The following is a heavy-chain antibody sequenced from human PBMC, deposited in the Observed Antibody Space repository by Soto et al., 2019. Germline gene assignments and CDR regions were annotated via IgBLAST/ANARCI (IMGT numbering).Heavy chain of an antibody. Sequence: GGSLRLSCAASGFTFSSYAMHWVRQAPGKGLEWVAVISYDGSNKYYADSVKGRFTISRDNSKNTLYLQMNSLRAEDTAVYYCARDLGRCSGGSCYSNYYYYGMDVWGQGTTVTVSS. D-gene: IGHD2-15*01. CDR3: ARDLGRCSGGSCYSNYYYYGMDV. V-gene: IGHV3-30-3*01. CDR2: ISYDGSNK. J-gene: IGHJ6*02. CDR1: GFTFSSYA.